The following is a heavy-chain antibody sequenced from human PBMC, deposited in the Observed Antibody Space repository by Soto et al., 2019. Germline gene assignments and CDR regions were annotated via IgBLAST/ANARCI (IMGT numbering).Heavy chain of an antibody. Sequence: PGESLKISCKGSGYRFTNFWIGWVRQMPGKGLEWMGIFHPGDSGTRYSPSFQGQVTISVEKSVSTAYLQWSRLKASDTAIYYCARRDNALDMWGQGTLVTVSS. CDR1: GYRFTNFW. V-gene: IGHV5-51*01. CDR2: FHPGDSGT. D-gene: IGHD1-20*01. CDR3: ARRDNALDM. J-gene: IGHJ3*02.